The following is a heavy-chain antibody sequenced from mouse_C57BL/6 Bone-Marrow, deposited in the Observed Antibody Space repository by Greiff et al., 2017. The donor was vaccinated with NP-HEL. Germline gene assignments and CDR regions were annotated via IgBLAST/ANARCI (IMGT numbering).Heavy chain of an antibody. Sequence: QVQLQQPGAELVKPGASVKLSCKASGYTFTSYWMHWVKQRPGQGLEWIGMIHPNSGSTNYNEKLKSKATLTVDKSSSTAYMQLSSLTSDDSAFYYCARNFDYWGQGTALPVSS. CDR3: ARNFDY. CDR1: GYTFTSYW. V-gene: IGHV1-64*01. CDR2: IHPNSGST. J-gene: IGHJ2*01.